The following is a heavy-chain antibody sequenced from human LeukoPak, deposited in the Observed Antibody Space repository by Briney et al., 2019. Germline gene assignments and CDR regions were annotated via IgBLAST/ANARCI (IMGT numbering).Heavy chain of an antibody. V-gene: IGHV3-30*04. J-gene: IGHJ6*02. CDR1: GFTFSSYA. CDR3: ARDPIPLYYYDSSGYYYYYGMDV. D-gene: IGHD3-22*01. Sequence: GALRLSCAASGFTFSSYAMHWVRQAPGKGLEWVAVISYDGSNKYYADSVKGRFTISRDNSKNTLYLQMNSLRAEDTAVYYCARDPIPLYYYDSSGYYYYYGMDVWGQGTTVTVSS. CDR2: ISYDGSNK.